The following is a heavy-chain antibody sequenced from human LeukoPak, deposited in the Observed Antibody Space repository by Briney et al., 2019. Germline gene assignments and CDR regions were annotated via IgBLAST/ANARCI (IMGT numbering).Heavy chain of an antibody. CDR3: ASSEGGGPGHIFDY. CDR1: GGSISSSSYY. Sequence: SETLSLTCTVSGGSISSSSYYWGWIRQPPGKGLEWIESIYHSGSTYYNPSLKSRVTISVDTFKNQFSLKLSSVTAADTAVYYCASSEGGGPGHIFDYWGQGTLVTVSS. V-gene: IGHV4-39*07. D-gene: IGHD2-15*01. CDR2: IYHSGST. J-gene: IGHJ4*02.